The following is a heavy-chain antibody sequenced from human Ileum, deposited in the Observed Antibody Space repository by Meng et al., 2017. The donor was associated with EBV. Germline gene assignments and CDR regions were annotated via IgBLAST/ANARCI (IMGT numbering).Heavy chain of an antibody. CDR3: ARDPTGGEDHQRV. Sequence: VLLQESGPGLVKPSGTLSLICAVSGGSISSSNWWSWVRQPPGKGLEWIGKIYHSGITIYNPSLKSRVTMSVDNSKNQFSLKLNSMTAADTAVYYCARDPTGGEDHQRVWGQGTLVTVSS. V-gene: IGHV4-4*02. D-gene: IGHD1-14*01. CDR2: IYHSGIT. CDR1: GGSISSSNW. J-gene: IGHJ4*02.